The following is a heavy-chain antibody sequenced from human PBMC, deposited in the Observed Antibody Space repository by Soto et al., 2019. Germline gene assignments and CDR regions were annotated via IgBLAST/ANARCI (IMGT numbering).Heavy chain of an antibody. V-gene: IGHV4-59*01. CDR3: ARGPLTTYFDY. CDR2: FYYSGST. Sequence: PSETLSLTCTVSGGSISSYYWSWIRQPPGKGLEWIGYFYYSGSTNYNPSLKSRVTISVDTSKNQFSLKLSSVTAADTAVYYCARGPLTTYFDYWGQGTLVTVSS. CDR1: GGSISSYY. J-gene: IGHJ4*02.